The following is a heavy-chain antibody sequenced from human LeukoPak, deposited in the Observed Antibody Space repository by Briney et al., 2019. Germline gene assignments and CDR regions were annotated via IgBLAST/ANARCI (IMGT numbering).Heavy chain of an antibody. D-gene: IGHD5-18*01. Sequence: GRSLRLSCAASGFTFSTYDMHWVRQAPGKGLEWVAVIWYDGSNKYYADSVKGRFTISRDNSKNTLYLQMNSLRAEDTAVYYCARDRGYSYGSFSPWYFDLWGRGTLVTVSS. CDR1: GFTFSTYD. J-gene: IGHJ2*01. V-gene: IGHV3-33*01. CDR2: IWYDGSNK. CDR3: ARDRGYSYGSFSPWYFDL.